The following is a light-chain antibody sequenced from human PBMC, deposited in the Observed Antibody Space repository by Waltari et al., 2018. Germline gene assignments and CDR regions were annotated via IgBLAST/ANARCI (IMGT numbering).Light chain of an antibody. CDR3: GTWDSSLSGAV. CDR1: RSNIGNNY. V-gene: IGLV1-51*01. CDR2: DDT. Sequence: QSVLTQPPSVSAAPGQRVTISCSGGRSNIGNNYVSWYRQFPGTAPKLLIYDDTGRPSGVAGGFSGSKAGTSATLDITGLQAGDEADYYCGTWDSSLSGAVFGGGTHLTVL. J-gene: IGLJ7*01.